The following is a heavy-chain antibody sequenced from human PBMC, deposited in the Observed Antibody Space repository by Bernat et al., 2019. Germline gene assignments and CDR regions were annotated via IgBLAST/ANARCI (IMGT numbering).Heavy chain of an antibody. CDR3: ARRADYYYYMDV. CDR1: GFTFSSYW. Sequence: VQLVESGGGVVQPGRSLRLSCAASGFTFSSYWMHWVRQAPGKGLVWVSRINSDGSSTSYADSVKGRFTISRDNAKNTLYLQMNSLRAEDTAVYYCARRADYYYYMDVWGKGTTVTVSS. CDR2: INSDGSST. V-gene: IGHV3-74*02. J-gene: IGHJ6*03.